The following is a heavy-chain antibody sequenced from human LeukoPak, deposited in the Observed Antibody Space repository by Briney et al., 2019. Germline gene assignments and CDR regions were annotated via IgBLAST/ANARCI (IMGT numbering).Heavy chain of an antibody. CDR1: GYSFTSYW. CDR2: IYPGDSRT. CDR3: ACRDLTSTWSYP. Sequence: GASLKISYKGVGYSFTSYWIGWVRQMPGKGMEWMGVIYPGDSRTRYNPSFQGQVTISVDRSISTAYLQWVSLKASDTAMYYCACRDLTSTWSYPWGQGTLVTVSS. J-gene: IGHJ5*02. D-gene: IGHD2-2*01. V-gene: IGHV5-51*01.